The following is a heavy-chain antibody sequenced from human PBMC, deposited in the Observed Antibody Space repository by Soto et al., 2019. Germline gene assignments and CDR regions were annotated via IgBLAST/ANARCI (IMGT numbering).Heavy chain of an antibody. D-gene: IGHD6-13*01. J-gene: IGHJ4*02. CDR2: IDYAGTTT. V-gene: IGHV3-74*01. Sequence: EVHLVESGGGLVQPGGSLRRSCVASGFAFAAYWIHWVRQGPGEGPVWVSRIDYAGTTTTYADSVKGRFTISRDNAKNTLYLQMNSLRAEDTGVSYCTRGPRPSSAGTGAYWGQGTLVTVSS. CDR1: GFAFAAYW. CDR3: TRGPRPSSAGTGAY.